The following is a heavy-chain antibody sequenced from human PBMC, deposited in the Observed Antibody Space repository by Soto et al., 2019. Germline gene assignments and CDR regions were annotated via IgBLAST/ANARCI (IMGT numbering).Heavy chain of an antibody. CDR2: ISDSSRTI. CDR3: ARDVADFMGGKNWFDP. D-gene: IGHD3-16*01. V-gene: IGHV3-48*02. Sequence: EMQLVESGGGLVQPGGSLRLSCAASGFTFSTYNMKWVRQAPGKGLEWVSYISDSSRTIYYADSVKGRFTISRDNAKNSLYLQMNSLRDEDTAVYYCARDVADFMGGKNWFDPWGQGTLVTVSS. J-gene: IGHJ5*02. CDR1: GFTFSTYN.